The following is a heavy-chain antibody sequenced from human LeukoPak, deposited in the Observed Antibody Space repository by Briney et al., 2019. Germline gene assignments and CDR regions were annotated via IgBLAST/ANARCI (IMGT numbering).Heavy chain of an antibody. V-gene: IGHV4-34*01. CDR2: INHSGST. J-gene: IGHJ6*03. CDR3: ARPNTLNTAYYYMDV. CDR1: GGSISSYY. Sequence: SETLSLTCTVSGGSISSYYWSWIRQPPGKGLEWIGEINHSGSTNYNPSLKSRVTILVDTSKAQFSLKLSSVTAADTAVYYCARPNTLNTAYYYMDVWGKGTTVTVSS. D-gene: IGHD2-21*02.